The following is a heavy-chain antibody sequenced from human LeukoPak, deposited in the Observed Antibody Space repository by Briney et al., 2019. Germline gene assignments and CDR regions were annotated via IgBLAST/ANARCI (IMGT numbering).Heavy chain of an antibody. Sequence: PSETLSLTCAVSGFSISSDKYWGWIRQPPGKGLEWIGSIYHTGRTYYNPSLKSRVTVSVDTTKNQLSLNLSSVTAADTAVYYCARITNGDYGDYWGQGTLVIVSS. J-gene: IGHJ4*02. D-gene: IGHD4-17*01. CDR3: ARITNGDYGDY. V-gene: IGHV4-38-2*01. CDR1: GFSISSDKY. CDR2: IYHTGRT.